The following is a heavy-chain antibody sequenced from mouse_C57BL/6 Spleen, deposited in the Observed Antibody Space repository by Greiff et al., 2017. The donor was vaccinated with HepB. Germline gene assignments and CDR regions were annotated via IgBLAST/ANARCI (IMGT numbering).Heavy chain of an antibody. V-gene: IGHV5-16*01. CDR3: ARDRLAYWYFDV. CDR1: GFTFSDYY. D-gene: IGHD4-1*01. Sequence: EVKLVESEGGLVQPGSSMKLSCTASGFTFSDYYMAWVRQVPEKGLEWVANINYDGSSTYYLDSLKSRFIISRDNAKNILYLQMSSLKSEDTATYYCARDRLAYWYFDVWGTGTTVTVSS. J-gene: IGHJ1*03. CDR2: INYDGSST.